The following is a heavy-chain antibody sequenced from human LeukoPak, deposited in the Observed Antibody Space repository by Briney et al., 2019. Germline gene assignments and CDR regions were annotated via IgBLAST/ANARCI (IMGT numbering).Heavy chain of an antibody. D-gene: IGHD1-1*01. Sequence: GGSLRLSCAVSGFTYRIYAMSWVRQARGKGREWVSAISGSGGSTYYADSSKHGLPNSRDNPKNTLYLQMKSLRAEDAPVYYCAKAGSRPYYFDYWGQGTLVTVSS. CDR3: AKAGSRPYYFDY. J-gene: IGHJ4*02. V-gene: IGHV3-23*01. CDR2: ISGSGGST. CDR1: GFTYRIYA.